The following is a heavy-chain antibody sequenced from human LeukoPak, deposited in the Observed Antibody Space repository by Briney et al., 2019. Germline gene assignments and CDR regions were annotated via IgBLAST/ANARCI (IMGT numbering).Heavy chain of an antibody. CDR2: ISGSGSNT. CDR3: AKDHSGNYYRPYLFDY. J-gene: IGHJ4*02. Sequence: QPGGSLRLSCEASGFTFSSCAMSWVRQAPGKGLEWVSGISGSGSNTYYIDSVKGRFTISRDNSKNTVYLQMNNLRAEDTALYYCAKDHSGNYYRPYLFDYWGQGSLVTVSS. CDR1: GFTFSSCA. V-gene: IGHV3-23*01. D-gene: IGHD1-26*01.